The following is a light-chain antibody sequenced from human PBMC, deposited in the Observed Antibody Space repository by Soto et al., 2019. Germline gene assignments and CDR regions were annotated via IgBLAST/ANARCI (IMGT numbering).Light chain of an antibody. Sequence: IVLTKSQGTLSLSPGERATLSCRVSQSVSGDYLAWYQQRPGQAPRLLIYGASNRATGLPDRFSGSGSGTDFTLTISRLQPEDFAVFYCQQYCSSPLTFGQGTKVDIK. CDR3: QQYCSSPLT. CDR2: GAS. J-gene: IGKJ1*01. CDR1: QSVSGDY. V-gene: IGKV3-20*01.